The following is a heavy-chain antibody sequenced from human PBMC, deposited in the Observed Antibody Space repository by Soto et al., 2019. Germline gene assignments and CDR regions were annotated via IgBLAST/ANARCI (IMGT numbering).Heavy chain of an antibody. CDR3: ASDRVTMVRGVIITRKGFDY. CDR2: ISYDGSNK. V-gene: IGHV3-30-3*01. D-gene: IGHD3-10*01. J-gene: IGHJ4*02. Sequence: QVQLVESGGGVVQPGRSLRLSCAASGFTFSSYAMHWVRQAPGKGLEWVAVISYDGSNKYYADSVKGRFTISRDNSKNTLYLQMNSLRAADTAVYSCASDRVTMVRGVIITRKGFDYWGQGTLVTVSS. CDR1: GFTFSSYA.